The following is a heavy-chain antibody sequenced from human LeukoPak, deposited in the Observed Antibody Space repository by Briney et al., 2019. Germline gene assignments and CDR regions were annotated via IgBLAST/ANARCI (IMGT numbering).Heavy chain of an antibody. D-gene: IGHD6-19*01. CDR2: IRSKAYGGTT. J-gene: IGHJ4*02. CDR3: TRDLAAGYSSGWYVDY. CDR1: GFTFSSYW. Sequence: PGGSLRLSCAASGFTFSSYWMSWVRQAPGKGLEWVGLIRSKAYGGTTEYAASVKGRFTISRDDSKSIAYLQMNSLKTEDTVVYYCTRDLAAGYSSGWYVDYWGQGTLVTVSS. V-gene: IGHV3-49*04.